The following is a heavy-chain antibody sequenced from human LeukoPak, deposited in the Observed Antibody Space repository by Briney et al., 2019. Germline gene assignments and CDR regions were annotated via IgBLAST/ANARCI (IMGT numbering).Heavy chain of an antibody. CDR3: ARGVHVRKYDSNHNCFDP. Sequence: ASVKVSCKASGYTFTGYYMHWVRQAPGQGLEWMGWINPNSGGTNYAQKFQGRVTVTRDMSTSTVYMELSSLRSDDTAVYYCARGVHVRKYDSNHNCFDPWGQGTLVTVSS. CDR2: INPNSGGT. D-gene: IGHD3-22*01. J-gene: IGHJ5*02. CDR1: GYTFTGYY. V-gene: IGHV1-2*02.